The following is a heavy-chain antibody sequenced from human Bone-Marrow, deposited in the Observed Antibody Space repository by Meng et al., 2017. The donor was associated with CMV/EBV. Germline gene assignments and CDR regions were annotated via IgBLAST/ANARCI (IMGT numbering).Heavy chain of an antibody. D-gene: IGHD4-11*01. Sequence: ASVKVSCKASGYTFTSYDINWVRQATGQGLEWMGWMNPNSGNTGYAQKFQGRVTMTRNTSISTAYMELSSLRSEDTAVYYCARASSLSDYSNPHDAFDIWGQGTMVTVSS. J-gene: IGHJ3*02. CDR2: MNPNSGNT. CDR1: GYTFTSYD. V-gene: IGHV1-8*01. CDR3: ARASSLSDYSNPHDAFDI.